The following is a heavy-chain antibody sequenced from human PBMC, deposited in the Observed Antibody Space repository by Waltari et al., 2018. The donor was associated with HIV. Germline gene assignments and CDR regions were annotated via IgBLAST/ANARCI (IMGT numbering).Heavy chain of an antibody. J-gene: IGHJ6*02. CDR1: GFTFTQRW. Sequence: EVQLMESGGGLVQSGGSLRLSCAASGFTFTQRWESWVRQTPGKGLEWVAYIKDDGSEKYYMGSVKGRFTISRDNAKNSMFLQMNSLRAEDTAVYYCARIGTFPHNYAIDFWGQGTTVTVSS. V-gene: IGHV3-7*01. CDR3: ARIGTFPHNYAIDF. CDR2: IKDDGSEK. D-gene: IGHD1-26*01.